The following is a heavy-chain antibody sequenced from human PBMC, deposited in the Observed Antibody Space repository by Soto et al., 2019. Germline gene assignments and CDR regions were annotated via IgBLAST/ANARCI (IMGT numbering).Heavy chain of an antibody. V-gene: IGHV4-4*07. Sequence: PSETLSLTCTVSGASISGFYWSWIRKSAGKGLEWIGRIYATGTTDYNPSLKSRVMMSVDTSKKQFSMKLRSVAAADTAVYYCVRDGTKTLRDGLDPGG. CDR3: VRDGTKTLRDGLDP. CDR1: GASISGFY. D-gene: IGHD1-1*01. CDR2: IYATGTT. J-gene: IGHJ5*02.